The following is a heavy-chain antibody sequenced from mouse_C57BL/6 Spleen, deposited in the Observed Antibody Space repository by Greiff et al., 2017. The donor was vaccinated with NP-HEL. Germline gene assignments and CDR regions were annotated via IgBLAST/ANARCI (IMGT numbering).Heavy chain of an antibody. CDR2: INPSSGYT. CDR1: GYTFTSYW. D-gene: IGHD2-4*01. V-gene: IGHV1-7*01. CDR3: ARNVNYDYDGAWFAY. J-gene: IGHJ3*01. Sequence: VQLQQSGAELAKPGASVKLSCKASGYTFTSYWMHWVKQRPGPGLEWIGYINPSSGYTKYNQKFKDKATLTADTSSSTAYMQLSSLTYEDSAVYYCARNVNYDYDGAWFAYWGQGTLVTVSA.